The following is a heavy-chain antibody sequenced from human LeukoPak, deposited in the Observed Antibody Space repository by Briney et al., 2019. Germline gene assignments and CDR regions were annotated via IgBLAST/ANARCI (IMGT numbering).Heavy chain of an antibody. CDR2: IRSGSNTI. CDR3: AREYSSSSGRSFDY. J-gene: IGHJ4*02. V-gene: IGHV3-48*01. Sequence: PGGSLGLSGAASRFTFSTYSMNWVREAPGKGLEGGSYIRSGSNTIYYAASVKGRFTISRDNAKNSLYLQMNSLRAEDTAVYYCAREYSSSSGRSFDYWGQGTLVTVSS. CDR1: RFTFSTYS. D-gene: IGHD6-6*01.